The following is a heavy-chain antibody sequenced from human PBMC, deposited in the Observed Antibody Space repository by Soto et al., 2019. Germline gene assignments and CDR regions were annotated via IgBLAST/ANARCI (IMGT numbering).Heavy chain of an antibody. J-gene: IGHJ4*02. CDR3: ARDPSSNGY. D-gene: IGHD5-18*01. V-gene: IGHV3-21*01. Sequence: GGSLRLSCAASGFTFSSYTMNWVRQAPGKGLEWVSSITSSSDYMYYADSVKGRFTISRDNANHSLYLQMNSLRAEDTAVYYCARDPSSNGYWGQGTLVTVSS. CDR2: ITSSSDYM. CDR1: GFTFSSYT.